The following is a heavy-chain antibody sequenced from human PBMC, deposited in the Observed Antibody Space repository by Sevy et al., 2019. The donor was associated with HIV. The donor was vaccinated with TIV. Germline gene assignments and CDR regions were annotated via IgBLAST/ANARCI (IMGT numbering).Heavy chain of an antibody. CDR3: ARDGGWYNDAPSDY. J-gene: IGHJ4*02. Sequence: GGSLRLSCAASGFSFSSHGMHWVRQAPGKGLEWQSVISYDGNKKYYADSVKGGFTISRDNSKNTLYLQLNSLRPEDTAVYYCARDGGWYNDAPSDYWGQGTLVTVSS. CDR1: GFSFSSHG. D-gene: IGHD1-1*01. CDR2: ISYDGNKK. V-gene: IGHV3-30*03.